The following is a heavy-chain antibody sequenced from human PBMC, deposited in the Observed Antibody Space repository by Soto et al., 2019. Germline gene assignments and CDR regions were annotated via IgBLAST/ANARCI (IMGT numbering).Heavy chain of an antibody. V-gene: IGHV4-59*08. J-gene: IGHJ4*02. D-gene: IGHD3-22*01. Sequence: QVQLQESGPGLVKPSETLSLTCTVSGGSISSYYWSWIRQPPGKGLEWIGYIYYSGSTNYNPSLKTRVTIXXDXSMXQFSLKLSSVTAADTAVYYCAGTYYYDSSGYYFAYWGQGTLVTVSS. CDR3: AGTYYYDSSGYYFAY. CDR2: IYYSGST. CDR1: GGSISSYY.